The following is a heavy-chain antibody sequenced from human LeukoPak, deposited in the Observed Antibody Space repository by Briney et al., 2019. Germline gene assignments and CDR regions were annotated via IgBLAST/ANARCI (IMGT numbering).Heavy chain of an antibody. CDR1: RFTFSNYA. V-gene: IGHV3-64*01. CDR2: ISSNGGNT. J-gene: IGHJ6*03. D-gene: IGHD6-13*01. CDR3: AKEYSSSWNYYYMDV. Sequence: GGSLRLSCAASRFTFSNYAMHWVRQAPGKGLEHVSAISSNGGNTRYANSVKGRFTISRDNAKNSLYLQMNSLRAEDTAVYYCAKEYSSSWNYYYMDVWGKGTTVTVSS.